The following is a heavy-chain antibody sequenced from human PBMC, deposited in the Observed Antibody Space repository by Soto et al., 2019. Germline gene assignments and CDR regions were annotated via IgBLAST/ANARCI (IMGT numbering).Heavy chain of an antibody. CDR2: ISGSGGST. J-gene: IGHJ3*02. Sequence: GGSLRLSCAASGFTFSSYAMSWVRQAPGKGLEWVSAISGSGGSTYYADSVKGRFTISRDNSKNTLYLQMNSLRAEDTAVYYCAKIPGSRDGIAAAGNDAFDIWGQGTMVTVSS. CDR1: GFTFSSYA. D-gene: IGHD6-13*01. V-gene: IGHV3-23*01. CDR3: AKIPGSRDGIAAAGNDAFDI.